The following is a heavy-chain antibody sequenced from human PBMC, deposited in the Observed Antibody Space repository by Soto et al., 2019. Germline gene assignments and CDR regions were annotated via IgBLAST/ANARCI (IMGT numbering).Heavy chain of an antibody. CDR3: ARDRWRDGYNYSYYGMDV. D-gene: IGHD5-12*01. V-gene: IGHV4-61*01. J-gene: IGHJ6*02. Sequence: QVQLQESGPGLVKPSETLSLTCTVSGGSVNSVSYYWTCIRQPPGKGLEWIGDIYHSGITNYNPSLKSRVTISGDTSENQFSLELTSVTAADTAVYYCARDRWRDGYNYSYYGMDVCGQGTTVTVSS. CDR1: GGSVNSVSYY. CDR2: IYHSGIT.